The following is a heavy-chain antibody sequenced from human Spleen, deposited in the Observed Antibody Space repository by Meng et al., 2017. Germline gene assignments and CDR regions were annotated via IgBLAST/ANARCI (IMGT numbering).Heavy chain of an antibody. CDR2: INHSGST. Sequence: QVRLSQWGSGMLKLAETRLCLGFVLCGSCSDYSLSWIRQPPGKGLEWIGEINHSGSTNHNPSLESRATISVDTSQNNLSLKLSSVTAADSDVYYCARGPTTMAHDFDYWGQGTLVTVSS. J-gene: IGHJ4*02. CDR3: ARGPTTMAHDFDY. CDR1: CGSCSDYS. D-gene: IGHD4-11*01. V-gene: IGHV4-34*04.